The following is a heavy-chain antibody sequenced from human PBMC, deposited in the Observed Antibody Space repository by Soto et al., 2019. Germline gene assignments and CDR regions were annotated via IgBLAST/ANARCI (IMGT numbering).Heavy chain of an antibody. V-gene: IGHV3-7*03. CDR2: INQDGGEK. Sequence: GGSLRLSCAASGFTFSIYSMSWVRQAPGKGLEWVANINQDGGEKYYVDSVKGRFTISRDNAKNSLYLQMNSLRAEDTVVYYCATSSFDYWGQGTLVTVSS. CDR1: GFTFSIYS. CDR3: ATSSFDY. J-gene: IGHJ4*02.